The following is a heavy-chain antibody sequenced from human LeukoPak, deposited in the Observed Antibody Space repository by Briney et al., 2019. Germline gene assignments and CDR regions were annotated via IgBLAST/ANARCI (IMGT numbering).Heavy chain of an antibody. CDR2: INNVGNGA. Sequence: GGSLRLSCAASGFTFSSYGMHWVRQAPGKGLEWVSRINNVGNGASHADSVRGRFTISRDNAKNMLYLQMNSLRAEDTAVYYCARVAYYYYYYMDVWGKGTTVTVSS. J-gene: IGHJ6*03. V-gene: IGHV3-74*01. CDR1: GFTFSSYG. CDR3: ARVAYYYYYYMDV.